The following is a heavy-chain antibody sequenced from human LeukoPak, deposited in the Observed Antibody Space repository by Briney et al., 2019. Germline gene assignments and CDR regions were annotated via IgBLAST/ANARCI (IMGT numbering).Heavy chain of an antibody. Sequence: GGSLRLSCVVSGFTFSSYSMNWVRQAPGKGLEWVSYISSSGSARCYAYSVKGRFTISRDNTKNSLYLQMNSLRDDDTAVYYCTRDPHGTVGTTREFDYWGQGTLVTVSS. V-gene: IGHV3-48*02. CDR1: GFTFSSYS. J-gene: IGHJ4*02. D-gene: IGHD1-26*01. CDR3: TRDPHGTVGTTREFDY. CDR2: ISSSGSAR.